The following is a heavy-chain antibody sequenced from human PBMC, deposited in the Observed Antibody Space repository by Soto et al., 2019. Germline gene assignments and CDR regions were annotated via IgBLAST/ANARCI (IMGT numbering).Heavy chain of an antibody. Sequence: ASVKVSCKASGGTFSSYAISWVRQAPGQGLEWMGGIIPIFGTANYAQKFQGRVTITADESTSTAYIELSSLRSEDTAVYYCARGVVGGYSGYDRKWLAYFDYWGQGTLVTVSS. V-gene: IGHV1-69*13. J-gene: IGHJ4*02. CDR1: GGTFSSYA. CDR2: IIPIFGTA. CDR3: ARGVVGGYSGYDRKWLAYFDY. D-gene: IGHD5-12*01.